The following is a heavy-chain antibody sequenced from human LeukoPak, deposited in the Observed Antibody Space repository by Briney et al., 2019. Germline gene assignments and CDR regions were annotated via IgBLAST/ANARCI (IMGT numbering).Heavy chain of an antibody. D-gene: IGHD6-19*01. CDR3: ASADRGWYLVY. CDR2: IYYSGST. V-gene: IGHV4-39*01. Sequence: SETLSLTCTVSGGSISSSSYYWGWIRQPPGKGLEWIGSIYYSGSTYYNPSLKSRVTMSVDTSKNQFSLKLSSVTAADTGVYYCASADRGWYLVYWGQGTLVTVSS. J-gene: IGHJ4*02. CDR1: GGSISSSSYY.